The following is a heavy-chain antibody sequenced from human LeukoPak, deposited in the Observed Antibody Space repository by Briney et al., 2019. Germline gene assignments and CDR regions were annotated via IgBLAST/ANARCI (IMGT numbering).Heavy chain of an antibody. Sequence: TSETLSLTCTLSAGSINTYSWSWIRQPPGKGLEWIGHISFRGASNYNPSLKSRVTISVDTSKNQFSLNLTSVTAADTAVYSCARAADYDFWSGYSYYFDYWGQGTLVTVSS. CDR1: AGSINTYS. CDR3: ARAADYDFWSGYSYYFDY. J-gene: IGHJ4*02. V-gene: IGHV4-59*12. D-gene: IGHD3-3*01. CDR2: ISFRGAS.